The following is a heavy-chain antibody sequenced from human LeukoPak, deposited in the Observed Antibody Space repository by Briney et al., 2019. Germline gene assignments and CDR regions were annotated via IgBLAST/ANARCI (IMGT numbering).Heavy chain of an antibody. J-gene: IGHJ6*03. D-gene: IGHD3-3*01. V-gene: IGHV3-30*02. CDR1: GFTFSSYG. Sequence: GGSLRLSCAASGFTFSSYGMHWVRQAPGKGLGWVAFIRHDGSNKYYADPVKGRFTISRDNSKNTLFLQMNSLRAEDTAVYYCAKGSKEVLFTRDHHMDVWGKGTTVTISS. CDR2: IRHDGSNK. CDR3: AKGSKEVLFTRDHHMDV.